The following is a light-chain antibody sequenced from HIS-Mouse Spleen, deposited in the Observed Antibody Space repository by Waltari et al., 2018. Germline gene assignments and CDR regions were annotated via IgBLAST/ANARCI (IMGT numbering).Light chain of an antibody. Sequence: DIVMTQSPDSLAVSLGERATINCKSSQSVLYSSNNKNYLAWYQQKPGKSPKLLIYWASTRESGVPDRFSGSGSGTDFTLTISSLQAEDVAVYYCQQYYSTPYTFGQGTKLEIK. CDR1: QSVLYSSNNKNY. J-gene: IGKJ2*01. CDR3: QQYYSTPYT. CDR2: WAS. V-gene: IGKV4-1*01.